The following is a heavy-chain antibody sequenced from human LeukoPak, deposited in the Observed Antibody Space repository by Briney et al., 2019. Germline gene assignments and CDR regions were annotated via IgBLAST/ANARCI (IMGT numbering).Heavy chain of an antibody. CDR2: ISWNSGSI. CDR3: AKDHSSSFYNWFDP. D-gene: IGHD6-13*01. CDR1: GFTFDDYA. Sequence: GRSLRLSCAASGFTFDDYAMHWVRQAPGKGLEWVSGISWNSGSIGYADSVKGRFTISRDNAKNSLYLQMNSLRAEDTALYYCAKDHSSSFYNWFDPWGQGTPVTVSS. J-gene: IGHJ5*02. V-gene: IGHV3-9*01.